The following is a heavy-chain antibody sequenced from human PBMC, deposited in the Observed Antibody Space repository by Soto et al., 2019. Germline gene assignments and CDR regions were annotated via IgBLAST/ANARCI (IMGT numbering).Heavy chain of an antibody. CDR1: GGSISSGGYY. CDR3: ARDPLRIAAAGTDY. J-gene: IGHJ4*02. V-gene: IGHV4-31*03. D-gene: IGHD6-13*01. Sequence: SETLSLTCTVSGGSISSGGYYWSWIRQHPGKGLEWIGYIYYSGSTYYNPSLKSRVTVSVDTSKNQFSLKLSSVTAADTAVYYCARDPLRIAAAGTDYWGQGTLVTVSS. CDR2: IYYSGST.